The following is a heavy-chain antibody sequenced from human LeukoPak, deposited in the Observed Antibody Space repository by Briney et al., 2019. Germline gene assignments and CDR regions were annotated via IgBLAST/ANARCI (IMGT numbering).Heavy chain of an antibody. CDR3: TIHDYSSGSYSFDY. V-gene: IGHV3-73*01. J-gene: IGHJ4*02. CDR2: VRSRANNYAT. Sequence: GGSLRPSCAASGFTFSGSAVHWVRQASGNGLEWVGRVRSRANNYATAYAASVKGRFTISRDDSKNTAYLQMNSLKTEDTAVYYCTIHDYSSGSYSFDYWGQGTLVTVSS. D-gene: IGHD3-10*01. CDR1: GFTFSGSA.